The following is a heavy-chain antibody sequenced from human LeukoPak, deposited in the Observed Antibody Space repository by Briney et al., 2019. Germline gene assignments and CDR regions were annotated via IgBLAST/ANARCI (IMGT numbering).Heavy chain of an antibody. D-gene: IGHD4-11*01. Sequence: GGSLRLSCTVSQFSFINAWMSWVRQAPGKGLEWVGRIKTKPDGGTTHYAAPVKGRFTISRDDSKNTLYLHMNSLKTEDTAVYYCTTDSFCNYFDYWGQGTLVTVSS. J-gene: IGHJ4*02. CDR3: TTDSFCNYFDY. V-gene: IGHV3-15*01. CDR1: QFSFINAW. CDR2: IKTKPDGGTT.